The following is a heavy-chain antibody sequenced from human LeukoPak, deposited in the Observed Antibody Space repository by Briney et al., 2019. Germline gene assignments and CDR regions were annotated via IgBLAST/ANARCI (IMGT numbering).Heavy chain of an antibody. CDR1: GYTFTSYG. V-gene: IGHV1-18*01. CDR3: AGDVRARSRLAL. Sequence: ASVRVSCKASGYTFTSYGINWVRQAPGQGLEWMGWISAYNGDTNYAQKFQGRVTMTRDTSISTAYMELSRLRSDDTAVYYCAGDVRARSRLALWGQGTLVTVSS. J-gene: IGHJ4*02. D-gene: IGHD4-11*01. CDR2: ISAYNGDT.